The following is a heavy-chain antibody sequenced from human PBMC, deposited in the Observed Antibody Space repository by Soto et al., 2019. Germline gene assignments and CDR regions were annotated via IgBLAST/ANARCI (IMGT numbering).Heavy chain of an antibody. CDR2: IYYSGRT. V-gene: IGHV4-31*03. Sequence: QVQLQESGPGLVKPSQTLSLTCTVSGGSISSGGYYWSWIRQHPGKGLEWIGYIYYSGRTYYNPSLRSRVTMSVDTSKNQLSLKLRAVTDADTAVYYCVITVTGLDGWFDPWGQGTLVTVSS. J-gene: IGHJ5*02. D-gene: IGHD4-4*01. CDR1: GGSISSGGYY. CDR3: VITVTGLDGWFDP.